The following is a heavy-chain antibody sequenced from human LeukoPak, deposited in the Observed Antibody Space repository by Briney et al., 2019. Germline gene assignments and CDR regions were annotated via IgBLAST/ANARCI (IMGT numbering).Heavy chain of an antibody. J-gene: IGHJ4*02. Sequence: GGSLRLSCEVSGFTFSHYGIHWVRQAPGKGLEWVAVMSYDERDKYYADSVKGRFTVSRDNSKNTLYLQMNSLGPEDTAVYYCAKDGGLWVSAHWGDSWGRGTLVTVSS. CDR1: GFTFSHYG. CDR3: AKDGGLWVSAHWGDS. D-gene: IGHD7-27*01. V-gene: IGHV3-30*18. CDR2: MSYDERDK.